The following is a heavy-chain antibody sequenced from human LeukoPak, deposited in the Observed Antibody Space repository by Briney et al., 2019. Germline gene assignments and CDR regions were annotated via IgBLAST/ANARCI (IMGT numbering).Heavy chain of an antibody. CDR3: ARDNGGIDH. CDR2: INNDGSST. J-gene: IGHJ4*02. CDR1: GYSFSNYW. D-gene: IGHD4-23*01. V-gene: IGHV3-74*01. Sequence: GGSLRLSCAASGYSFSNYWMLWVRHAPGKGLVWVSHINNDGSSTNYADSVKGRFTVSRDNAKNTLYLQMNSLRAKDTAMYYCARDNGGIDHWGQGALVTVSS.